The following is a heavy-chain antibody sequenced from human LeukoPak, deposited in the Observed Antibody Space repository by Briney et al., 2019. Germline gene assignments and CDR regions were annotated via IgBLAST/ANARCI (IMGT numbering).Heavy chain of an antibody. V-gene: IGHV3-9*01. J-gene: IGHJ4*02. CDR2: ISWNSGSI. Sequence: PGGSLRLSCAASGFTFDDYAMPWVRQAPGKGLEWVSGISWNSGSIGYADSVKGRFTISRDNAKNSLYLQMNSLRVEDTAVYYCARGRDWGQGTLVTVSS. CDR3: ARGRD. CDR1: GFTFDDYA.